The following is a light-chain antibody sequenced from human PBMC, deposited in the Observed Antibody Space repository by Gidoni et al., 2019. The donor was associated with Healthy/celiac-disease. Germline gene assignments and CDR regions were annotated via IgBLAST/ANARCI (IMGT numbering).Light chain of an antibody. CDR2: DAS. CDR3: QQYDNLLFT. J-gene: IGKJ3*01. V-gene: IGKV1-33*01. CDR1: QDISNY. Sequence: DIQMTQSPSSLSASVGDRVTITCQASQDISNYLTWYQQKPGKAPKLLIYDASNLETGVTSRFSGSGSGTDFTFTISSMQPEDIATDYCQQYDNLLFTFGPGTKVDIK.